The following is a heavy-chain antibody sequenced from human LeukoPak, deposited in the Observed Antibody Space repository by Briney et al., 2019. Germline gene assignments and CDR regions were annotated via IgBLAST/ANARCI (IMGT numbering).Heavy chain of an antibody. CDR3: ARTSSTRPGGGDYFDY. D-gene: IGHD2-2*01. V-gene: IGHV4-34*01. Sequence: SETLSLTCAVYGGSFSGYYWSWILQPPGKGLEWMGEINHSGSTNYNPSLKSRVTISVDTAKNQFSLKLSSVTAADTAVYYCARTSSTRPGGGDYFDYWGQGTLVTVSS. J-gene: IGHJ4*02. CDR2: INHSGST. CDR1: GGSFSGYY.